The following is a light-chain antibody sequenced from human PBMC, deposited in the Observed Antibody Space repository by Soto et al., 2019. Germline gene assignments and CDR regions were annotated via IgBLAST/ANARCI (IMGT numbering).Light chain of an antibody. CDR2: EVS. CDR1: SSDVGGYNY. Sequence: QSALTQPASVSGSPGQSITISCTGTSSDVGGYNYVSWYQPHPGKAPKLMIYEVSNRPSGVSNRFSGSKSGNTASLTISGLQAEDEADYYCCSYTSSSTLVVFGGGTKLTVL. J-gene: IGLJ2*01. CDR3: CSYTSSSTLVV. V-gene: IGLV2-14*01.